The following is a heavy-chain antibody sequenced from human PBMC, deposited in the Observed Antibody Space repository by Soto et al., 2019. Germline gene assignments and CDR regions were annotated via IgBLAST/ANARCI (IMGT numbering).Heavy chain of an antibody. D-gene: IGHD6-19*01. Sequence: PSETLSLTCVVSGDSISSNISYWGWIRQPPGKGLEWIGTIYYRGSPYYSPSLKSRVTISVDTSKNHLSLKMGSVTAADTALYYCARGAVAGAPFDFWGRGSLVTVSS. J-gene: IGHJ4*02. CDR1: GDSISSNISY. CDR2: IYYRGSP. CDR3: ARGAVAGAPFDF. V-gene: IGHV4-39*02.